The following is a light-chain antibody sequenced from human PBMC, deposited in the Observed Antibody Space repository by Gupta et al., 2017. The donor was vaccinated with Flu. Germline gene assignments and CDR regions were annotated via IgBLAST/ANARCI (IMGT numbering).Light chain of an antibody. J-gene: IGKJ1*01. CDR2: RVS. V-gene: IGKV2-30*02. Sequence: DVVMTQSPLSLPVTLGQPASISCRSSQSLVHRNGNTYLTWFQQRPGQSPRRLIYRVSNRDSGVSVRFSGSGSGTDFTLKSSRGEAEDVGVYYCMQAKHLTTFGQGTKVEIK. CDR1: QSLVHRNGNTY. CDR3: MQAKHLTT.